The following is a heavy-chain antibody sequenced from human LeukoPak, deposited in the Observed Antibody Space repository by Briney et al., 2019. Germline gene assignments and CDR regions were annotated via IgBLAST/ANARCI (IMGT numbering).Heavy chain of an antibody. CDR2: ISGSGGST. J-gene: IGHJ4*02. CDR3: AKNQGGSGNCDY. V-gene: IGHV3-23*01. CDR1: GFTFSSYA. D-gene: IGHD3-10*01. Sequence: GGSLRLSCAASGFTFSSYAMSWVRQAPGKGLEWVSGISGSGGSTNYADSVKGRFTISRDNSKNTLYLQMNSLRAEDTAVYYCAKNQGGSGNCDYWGQGTLVTVSS.